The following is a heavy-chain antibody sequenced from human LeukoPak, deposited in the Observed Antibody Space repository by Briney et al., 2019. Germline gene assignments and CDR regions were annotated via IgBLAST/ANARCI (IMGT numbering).Heavy chain of an antibody. CDR2: INPNSGNR. D-gene: IGHD6-13*01. V-gene: IGHV1-8*03. J-gene: IGHJ4*02. CDR1: GYTFTTLD. Sequence: ASVKVSCKASGYTFTTLDINWVRQATGQGLEWMGWINPNSGNRGYAQKFQGRVTITRDTSISTAYMELSSLRSEDTAVYYCAADDQQQILWGQGTLVTVSS. CDR3: AADDQQQIL.